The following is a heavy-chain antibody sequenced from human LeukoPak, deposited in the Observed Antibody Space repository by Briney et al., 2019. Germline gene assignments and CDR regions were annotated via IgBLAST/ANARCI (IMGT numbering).Heavy chain of an antibody. CDR2: IRSKAYGGTT. CDR1: GFTFGDYA. CDR3: TRVGDYYDSSGYYPY. Sequence: GGSLRLSCTASGFTFGDYAMSWVRQAPGKGLEWVGVIRSKAYGGTTEYAASVKGRFTISRDDSKSIAYLQMNSLKTEDTAVYYCTRVGDYYDSSGYYPYWGQGTLVTVSS. J-gene: IGHJ4*02. D-gene: IGHD3-22*01. V-gene: IGHV3-49*04.